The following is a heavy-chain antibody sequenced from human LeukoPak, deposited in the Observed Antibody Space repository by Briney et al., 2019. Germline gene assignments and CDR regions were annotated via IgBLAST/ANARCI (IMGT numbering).Heavy chain of an antibody. CDR2: INPNSGGT. Sequence: ASVTVSCKASGYTFTGYYMHWVRQAPGQGLEWMGWINPNSGGTNYAQKFQGRVTMTRDTSISTAYMELSRLRSDDTAVYYCARRRSSIVGARPFDYWGQGTLVTVSS. CDR3: ARRRSSIVGARPFDY. D-gene: IGHD1-26*01. J-gene: IGHJ4*02. CDR1: GYTFTGYY. V-gene: IGHV1-2*02.